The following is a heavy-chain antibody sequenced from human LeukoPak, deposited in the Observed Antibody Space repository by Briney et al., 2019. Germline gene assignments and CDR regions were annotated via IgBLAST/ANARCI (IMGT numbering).Heavy chain of an antibody. J-gene: IGHJ4*02. D-gene: IGHD1/OR15-1a*01. CDR3: ARGTNDFDY. Sequence: SQTLSLTCAISGDSVSSNSGAWNWIRRSPSSGLEWLGRTYYRSKWFNDYAVSVKSRITISPDTSKNQFSLQLNSVTPEDTAVYYCARGTNDFDYWGQGTLVTVSS. V-gene: IGHV6-1*01. CDR2: TYYRSKWFN. CDR1: GDSVSSNSGA.